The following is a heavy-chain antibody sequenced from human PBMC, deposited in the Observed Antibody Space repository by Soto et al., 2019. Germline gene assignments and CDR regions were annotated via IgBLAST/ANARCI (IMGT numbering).Heavy chain of an antibody. V-gene: IGHV4-39*01. D-gene: IGHD6-13*01. Sequence: QLPLQESGPGLMKPSETLSLTCTVSGGSISSSSYYLGWIRQPPGKGLAWIGSIYYSGSTSYNPSPKSRVTSTLDTSKDLLARKLGSVTAADTAVYYCAGGEQHLVFLSWFDPWGQGTLVTVSS. CDR3: AGGEQHLVFLSWFDP. CDR1: GGSISSSSYY. J-gene: IGHJ5*02. CDR2: IYYSGST.